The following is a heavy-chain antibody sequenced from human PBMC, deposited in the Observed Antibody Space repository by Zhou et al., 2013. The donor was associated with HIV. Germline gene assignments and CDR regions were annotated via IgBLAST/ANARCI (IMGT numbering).Heavy chain of an antibody. CDR2: INPNSGGT. Sequence: QVQLVQSGAELKKPGASVKVSCKASGYTFTGYYMHWVRQAPGQGLEWMGWINPNSGGTNYAQKFQGRVTMTRDTSISTVYMEVNRLRSDDTAVYYCARVEDSGRFPYYGMDVWGQGTTVTVSS. V-gene: IGHV1-2*02. J-gene: IGHJ6*02. D-gene: IGHD6-19*01. CDR3: ARVEDSGRFPYYGMDV. CDR1: GYTFTGYY.